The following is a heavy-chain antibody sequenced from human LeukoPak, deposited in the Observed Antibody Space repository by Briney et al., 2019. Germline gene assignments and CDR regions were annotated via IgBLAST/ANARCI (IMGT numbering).Heavy chain of an antibody. Sequence: SSETLSLTCSVSGGSISSSSYYWGWIRQPPGKGLEWIGSIYYSGSTYYNPSLKSRVTISVDTSKNQFSLKLSSVTAADTAVYYCARQTGDSSGYYYKDYFDYWGQGTLVTVSS. CDR3: ARQTGDSSGYYYKDYFDY. J-gene: IGHJ4*02. CDR2: IYYSGST. V-gene: IGHV4-39*01. D-gene: IGHD3-22*01. CDR1: GGSISSSSYY.